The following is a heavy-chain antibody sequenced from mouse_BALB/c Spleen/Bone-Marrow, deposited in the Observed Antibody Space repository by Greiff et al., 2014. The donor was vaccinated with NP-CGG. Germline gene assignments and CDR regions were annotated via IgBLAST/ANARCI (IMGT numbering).Heavy chain of an antibody. V-gene: IGHV3-2*02. CDR1: GYSITSDFA. CDR2: ISYYGIT. CDR3: ARSYYAMDY. J-gene: IGHJ4*01. Sequence: VQLKESGPGLVKPSQSLSLTCTVTGYSITSDFAWNWIRQFPGNKLEWMGYISYYGITSYNPSLKSRISITRDTSKNQFFPQLNSVTSEDTATYYCARSYYAMDYWGQGISVTVSS.